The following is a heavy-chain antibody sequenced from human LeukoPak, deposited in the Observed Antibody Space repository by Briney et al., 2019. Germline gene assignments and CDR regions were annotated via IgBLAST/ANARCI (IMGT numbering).Heavy chain of an antibody. Sequence: SETLSLTCTVSGGSISSSSYYWSWIRQPPGKGLEWIGYIYYSGSTNYNPSLKSRVTISVDTSKNQFSLKLSSVTAADTAVYYCARADPYYYDSSGYPYYFDYWGQGTLVTVSS. J-gene: IGHJ4*02. CDR1: GGSISSSSYY. CDR3: ARADPYYYDSSGYPYYFDY. V-gene: IGHV4-61*01. CDR2: IYYSGST. D-gene: IGHD3-22*01.